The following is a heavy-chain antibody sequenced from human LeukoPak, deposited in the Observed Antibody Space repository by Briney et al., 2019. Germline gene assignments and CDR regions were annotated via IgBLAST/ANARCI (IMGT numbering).Heavy chain of an antibody. Sequence: GGSLRLPCAASGFSFSTYAMSWVRQAPGKGLEWVSSISGSGTTTYYADSVRGRFTFSRDSSKNTLYLQMNNLRAEDTAVYYCARIYGYFDYWGQGTLVTVSS. V-gene: IGHV3-23*01. CDR2: ISGSGTTT. J-gene: IGHJ4*02. D-gene: IGHD5-18*01. CDR1: GFSFSTYA. CDR3: ARIYGYFDY.